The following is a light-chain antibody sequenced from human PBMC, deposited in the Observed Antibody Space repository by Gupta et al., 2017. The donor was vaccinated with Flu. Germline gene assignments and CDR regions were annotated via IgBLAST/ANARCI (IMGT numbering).Light chain of an antibody. CDR2: KAS. J-gene: IGKJ4*01. CDR1: QSISTW. CDR3: QQYNNYPLT. V-gene: IGKV1-5*03. Sequence: DIHMTQSPSTLSASVGDRGTITCRASQSISTWLAWYQQKPGKAPNLLIYKASSLESGVPSRFSGRGSGTEFTLTISSLHPDDFATYYCQQYNNYPLTFGGGTKVEIK.